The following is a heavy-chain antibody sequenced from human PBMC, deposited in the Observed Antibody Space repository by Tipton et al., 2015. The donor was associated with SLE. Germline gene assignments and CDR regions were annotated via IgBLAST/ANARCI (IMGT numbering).Heavy chain of an antibody. CDR3: ARDSTRWSF. V-gene: IGHV4-59*11. D-gene: IGHD2/OR15-2a*01. J-gene: IGHJ4*02. CDR2: IHYSGST. CDR1: GGSISRHY. Sequence: TLSLTCTVSGGSISRHYWSWIRQPPGKGLESIGYIHYSGSTHFNPALKSRATISIDTSKNQFSLKLTSVTAADTAVYYCARDSTRWSFWGQGTLVTVSS.